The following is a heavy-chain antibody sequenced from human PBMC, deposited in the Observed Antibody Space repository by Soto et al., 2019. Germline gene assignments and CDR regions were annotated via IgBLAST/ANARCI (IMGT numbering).Heavy chain of an antibody. CDR1: GFTFSSYS. CDR2: ISSSSSYI. V-gene: IGHV3-21*01. CDR3: ARESSSWPCYC. Sequence: GGSLRLSCAASGFTFSSYSMNWVRQAPEKGLESVSYISSSSSYIYYADSVKGRFTISRDNAKNSLYLQMNSLRAEDMGVYYCARESSSWPCYCWGRGTLVTAS. D-gene: IGHD6-6*01. J-gene: IGHJ4*02.